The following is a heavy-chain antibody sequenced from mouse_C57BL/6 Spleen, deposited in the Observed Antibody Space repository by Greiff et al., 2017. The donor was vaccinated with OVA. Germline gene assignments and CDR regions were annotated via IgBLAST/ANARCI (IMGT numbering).Heavy chain of an antibody. V-gene: IGHV5-6*01. J-gene: IGHJ1*03. CDR1: GFTFSSYG. CDR2: ISSGGSYT. D-gene: IGHD2-3*01. CDR3: ARGPDGRYFDV. Sequence: EVKLMESGGDLVKPGGSLKLSCAASGFTFSSYGMSWVRQTPDKRLEWVATISSGGSYTYYPDSVKGRFTISRDNAKNTLYLQMSSLKSEDTAMYYCARGPDGRYFDVWGTGATVTVSS.